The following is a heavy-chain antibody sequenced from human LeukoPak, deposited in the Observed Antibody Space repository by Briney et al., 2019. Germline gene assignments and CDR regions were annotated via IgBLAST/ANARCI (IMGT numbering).Heavy chain of an antibody. D-gene: IGHD2-2*01. CDR2: INPNSGGT. J-gene: IGHJ6*03. CDR1: GYTFTGYY. Sequence: ASVKVSCKASGYTFTGYYMHWVRQAPEQGLEWMGWINPNSGGTNYAQKFQGRVTMTRDTSISTAYMELSRLRSDDTAVYYCAREGKWRHCSSTSCYYMDVWGKGTTVTVSS. V-gene: IGHV1-2*02. CDR3: AREGKWRHCSSTSCYYMDV.